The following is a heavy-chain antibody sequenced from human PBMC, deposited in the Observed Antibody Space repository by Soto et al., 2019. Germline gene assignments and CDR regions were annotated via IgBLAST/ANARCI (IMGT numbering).Heavy chain of an antibody. CDR1: GFTFSSFA. CDR3: AKVIDINYMDV. Sequence: GGSLRLSCAASGFTFSSFAMSWVRQAPGKGLEWVSSISTGGGNTYDGDSVKGRFTISRDNPKNTLYLQMNSLRADDTAVYYCAKVIDINYMDVWGKGTTVTVSS. CDR2: ISTGGGNT. J-gene: IGHJ6*03. D-gene: IGHD2-21*01. V-gene: IGHV3-23*01.